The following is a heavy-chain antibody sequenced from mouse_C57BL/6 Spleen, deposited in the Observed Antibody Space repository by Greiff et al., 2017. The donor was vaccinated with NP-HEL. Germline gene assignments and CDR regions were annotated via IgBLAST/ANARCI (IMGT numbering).Heavy chain of an antibody. CDR3: ARGEITTANWYFDV. D-gene: IGHD2-4*01. J-gene: IGHJ1*03. CDR2: ISYDGSN. CDR1: GYSITSGYY. V-gene: IGHV3-6*01. Sequence: EVQLQQSGPGLVKPSQSLSLTCSVTGYSITSGYYWNWIRQFPGNKLEWMGYISYDGSNNYNPSLKNRISITRDTSKNQFFLKLNSVTTEDTATYYCARGEITTANWYFDVWGTGTTVTVSS.